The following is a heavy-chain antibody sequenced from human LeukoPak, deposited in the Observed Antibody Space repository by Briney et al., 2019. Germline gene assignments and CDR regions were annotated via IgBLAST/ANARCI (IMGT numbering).Heavy chain of an antibody. J-gene: IGHJ4*02. CDR3: ATQNFDY. CDR2: MTAHVEGT. Sequence: PGGSLRLSCAASGFTLGNYAMSWFRQAPGKGLEWVSTMTAHVEGTYYADSVKGRFTFSRDNSKNTLFLQMNSLRVEDTATYYCATQNFDYWGQGALVTVSS. V-gene: IGHV3-23*01. CDR1: GFTLGNYA.